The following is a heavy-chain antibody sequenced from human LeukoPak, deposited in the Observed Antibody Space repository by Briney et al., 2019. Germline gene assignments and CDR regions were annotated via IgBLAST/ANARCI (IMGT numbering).Heavy chain of an antibody. CDR1: GGSISSYY. Sequence: SETLSLTCTVSGGSISSYYWSWIRQLPGKGLEWIGYIYYSGSTNYNPSLKSRVTISVDTSKNQFSLKLSSVTAADTAVYYCARLYCSSTSCFYYFDYWGQGTLVTVSS. V-gene: IGHV4-59*08. CDR2: IYYSGST. J-gene: IGHJ4*02. CDR3: ARLYCSSTSCFYYFDY. D-gene: IGHD2-2*01.